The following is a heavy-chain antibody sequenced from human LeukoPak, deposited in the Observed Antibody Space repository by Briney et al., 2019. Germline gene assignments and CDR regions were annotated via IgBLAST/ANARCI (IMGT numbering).Heavy chain of an antibody. D-gene: IGHD1-26*01. Sequence: QPGGSLRLSCAASGFTFSNYWMHWVRQAPGKGLVWVSRIDSDGSSTNYADSVKGRFTISRDNAKNTLYLRMNSLRVEDTAVYYCVGGGTYWGYWGQGTLVTVSS. J-gene: IGHJ4*02. CDR3: VGGGTYWGY. CDR1: GFTFSNYW. CDR2: IDSDGSST. V-gene: IGHV3-74*01.